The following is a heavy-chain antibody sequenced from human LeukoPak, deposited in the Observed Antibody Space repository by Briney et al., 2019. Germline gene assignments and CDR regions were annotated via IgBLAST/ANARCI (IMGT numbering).Heavy chain of an antibody. CDR3: ARESRRGYGDCYFDY. CDR2: IYYSGST. D-gene: IGHD4-17*01. Sequence: KPSETLSLTCTVSGGSISSSSYYWGWIRQPPGKGLEWIGSIYYSGSTYYNPSLKSRVTISVDTSKTQFSLKLSSVTAADTAVYYCARESRRGYGDCYFDYWGQGTLVTVSS. J-gene: IGHJ4*02. CDR1: GGSISSSSYY. V-gene: IGHV4-39*07.